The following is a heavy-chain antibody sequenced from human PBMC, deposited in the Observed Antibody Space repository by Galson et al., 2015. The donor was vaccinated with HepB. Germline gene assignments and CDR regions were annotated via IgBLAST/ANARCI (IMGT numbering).Heavy chain of an antibody. CDR3: ARHARRFSGSPTGRFDY. CDR1: GGSISSYY. D-gene: IGHD1-26*01. J-gene: IGHJ4*02. Sequence: ETLSLTCTVSGGSISSYYWSWIRQPPGKGLEWIGYIYYSGSTNYNPSLKSRVTISVDTSKNQFSLKLSSVTAADTAVYYCARHARRFSGSPTGRFDYWGQGTLVTVSS. CDR2: IYYSGST. V-gene: IGHV4-59*08.